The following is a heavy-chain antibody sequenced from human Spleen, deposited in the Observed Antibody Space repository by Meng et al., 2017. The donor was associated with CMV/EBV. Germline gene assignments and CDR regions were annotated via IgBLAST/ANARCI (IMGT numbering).Heavy chain of an antibody. Sequence: PSRTLSLTCAVYGGSFSGYYWSWIRQPPGKGLEWIGEINHSGSTNYNPSLKSRVTISVDTSKNQFSLKLSSVTAADTAVYYCARSWDYWGQGTLVTVSS. CDR1: GGSFSGYY. V-gene: IGHV4-34*01. CDR2: INHSGST. J-gene: IGHJ4*02. CDR3: ARSWDY.